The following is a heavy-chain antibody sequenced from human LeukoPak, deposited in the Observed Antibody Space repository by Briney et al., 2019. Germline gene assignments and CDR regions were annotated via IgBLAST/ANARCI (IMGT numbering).Heavy chain of an antibody. CDR3: ARVPAPYYDILTGYLGQYYYYYYGMDV. V-gene: IGHV3-74*01. D-gene: IGHD3-9*01. J-gene: IGHJ6*02. Sequence: GGSLRLSCAASGFTFSSYWMHWVRQASGKGLVWVSRINSDGSSTSYADSVKGRFTISRDNAKNTLYLQMNSLRAEDTAVYYCARVPAPYYDILTGYLGQYYYYYYGMDVWGQGTTVTVSS. CDR2: INSDGSST. CDR1: GFTFSSYW.